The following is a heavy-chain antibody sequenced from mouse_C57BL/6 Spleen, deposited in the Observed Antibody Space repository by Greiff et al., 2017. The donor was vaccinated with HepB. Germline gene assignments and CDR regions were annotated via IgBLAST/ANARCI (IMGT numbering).Heavy chain of an antibody. Sequence: QVQLQQSGPELVKPGASVKISCKASGYSFSSSWMNWVKQRPGKGLEWIGGIYPGDGDTNYNGKFKGKATLTADKSSSTAYMQLSSLTSEDSAVYFCARVRNWDGNVDYWGQGTTLTVSS. CDR1: GYSFSSSW. CDR2: IYPGDGDT. V-gene: IGHV1-82*01. CDR3: ARVRNWDGNVDY. J-gene: IGHJ2*01. D-gene: IGHD4-1*01.